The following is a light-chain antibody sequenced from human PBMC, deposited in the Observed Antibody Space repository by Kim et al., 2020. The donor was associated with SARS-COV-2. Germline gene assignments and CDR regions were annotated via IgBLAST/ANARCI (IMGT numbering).Light chain of an antibody. CDR3: QQYFNTPYT. Sequence: RATINCRSSQHVFYSSNNKNYLAWYQHKPGQPPKLLFYWASTRESGVPDRFSASGSGTDFTLTISTLQAEDVAVYYCQQYFNTPYTFGQGTKLEI. CDR2: WAS. CDR1: QHVFYSSNNKNY. V-gene: IGKV4-1*01. J-gene: IGKJ2*01.